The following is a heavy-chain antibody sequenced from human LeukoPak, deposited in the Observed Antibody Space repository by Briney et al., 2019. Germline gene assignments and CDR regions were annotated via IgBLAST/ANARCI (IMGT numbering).Heavy chain of an antibody. CDR3: ARGMGYSSSVYDAFDI. CDR1: GGTFRNYA. D-gene: IGHD6-6*01. Sequence: ASLKVSCKASGGTFRNYAISWVRQAPGQGLEWMGGIIPIFGTANYAQKFQGRVTITTDESTSTAYMELSSLRSEDTAVYYCARGMGYSSSVYDAFDIWGQGTMVPVSS. CDR2: IIPIFGTA. V-gene: IGHV1-69*05. J-gene: IGHJ3*02.